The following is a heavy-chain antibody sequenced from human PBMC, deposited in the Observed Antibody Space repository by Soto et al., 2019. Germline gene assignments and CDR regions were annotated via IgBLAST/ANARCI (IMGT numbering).Heavy chain of an antibody. V-gene: IGHV4-34*01. CDR3: ARGNYDSSGYYLDF. D-gene: IGHD3-22*01. CDR2: INHSGST. J-gene: IGHJ4*02. CDR1: GGSFSGYY. Sequence: SETLSLTCAVYGGSFSGYYWTWIRQPPGKGLEWIGEINHSGSTNYNPSLKSRVTISADTSKNRFSLKLSPVTAADTAVYYCARGNYDSSGYYLDFWGQGPLVTVSS.